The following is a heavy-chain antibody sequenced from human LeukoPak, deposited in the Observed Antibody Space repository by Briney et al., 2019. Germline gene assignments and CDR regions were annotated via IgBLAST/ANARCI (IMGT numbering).Heavy chain of an antibody. CDR1: GGSISSYF. Sequence: SETLSLTCTVSGGSISSYFWSRIRQPPGKGLEWIGYIYYSGSTNYNPSLKSRVTISVDTSKNQFSLKLSSVTAADTAVYYCARSGGSIVDYWGQGTLVTVSS. CDR2: IYYSGST. J-gene: IGHJ4*02. CDR3: ARSGGSIVDY. D-gene: IGHD3-16*01. V-gene: IGHV4-59*12.